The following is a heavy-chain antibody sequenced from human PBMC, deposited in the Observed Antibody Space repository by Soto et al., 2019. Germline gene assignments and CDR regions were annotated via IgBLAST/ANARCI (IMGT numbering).Heavy chain of an antibody. CDR3: ARTSLTIFGPSNDYYGMGV. D-gene: IGHD3-3*01. CDR2: VRHDGIT. CDR1: GGSFSGYF. Sequence: SETLSLTCAVSGGSFSGYFWTWIRQPPGQGLEWIAEVRHDGITSYKSSLKSRVSISVDTSASQISLKLISVTAADTALYYCARTSLTIFGPSNDYYGMGVWGLGTTVTVSS. V-gene: IGHV4-34*01. J-gene: IGHJ6*02.